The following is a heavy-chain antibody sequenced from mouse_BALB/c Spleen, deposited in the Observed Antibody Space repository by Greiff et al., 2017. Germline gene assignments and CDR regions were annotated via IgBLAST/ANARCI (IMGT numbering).Heavy chain of an antibody. CDR1: GFSLTSYG. D-gene: IGHD2-10*02. V-gene: IGHV2-9*02. CDR2: IWAGGST. CDR3: ARDRGYGNYEGFAY. J-gene: IGHJ3*01. Sequence: VKLVESGPGLVAPSQSLSITCTVSGFSLTSYGVHWVRQPPGKGLEWLGVIWAGGSTNYNSALMSRLSISKDNSKSQVFLKMNSLQTDDTAMYYCARDRGYGNYEGFAYWGQGTLVTVSA.